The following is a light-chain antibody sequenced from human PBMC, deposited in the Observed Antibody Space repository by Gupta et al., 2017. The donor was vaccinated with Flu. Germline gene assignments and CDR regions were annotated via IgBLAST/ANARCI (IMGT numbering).Light chain of an antibody. Sequence: ISCRSSQSLVYSDGNTYLHWFKQRPGQSPRRLIYQVSHRESGVPDRFSGSGSGTDFTLKISRVEAEDVGVYYCMQGSRWPWAFGQGTKVEIK. CDR2: QVS. J-gene: IGKJ1*01. V-gene: IGKV2-30*01. CDR3: MQGSRWPWA. CDR1: QSLVYSDGNTY.